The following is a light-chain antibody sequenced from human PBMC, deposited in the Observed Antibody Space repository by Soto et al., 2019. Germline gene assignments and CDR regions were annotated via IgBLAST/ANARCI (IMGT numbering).Light chain of an antibody. CDR2: LNSDGSH. CDR3: QTWGSGIVV. J-gene: IGLJ2*01. CDR1: SGHSNYA. V-gene: IGLV4-69*01. Sequence: QAVVTQSPSASACLGASVKLTCTLSSGHSNYAIAWHQQQSEKGPRYLMKLNSDGSHSKGDGIPDRFSGSSSGAERYLTISSLQSEDEADYYCQTWGSGIVVFGGGTKVTVL.